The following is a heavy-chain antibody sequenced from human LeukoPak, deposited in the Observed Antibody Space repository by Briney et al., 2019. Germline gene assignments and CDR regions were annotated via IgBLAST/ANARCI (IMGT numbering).Heavy chain of an antibody. CDR2: ISSGSVTI. CDR3: ARTSKVAGMFDY. D-gene: IGHD6-19*01. V-gene: IGHV3-48*02. Sequence: GGSLRLSCAASGFAFSTYNMNWVRQAPGKGLEWVSYISSGSVTIYYADSVKGRFTVSRDNAKNSLYPQMNSLRDEDTAVYYCARTSKVAGMFDYWGQGTLVTASS. CDR1: GFAFSTYN. J-gene: IGHJ4*02.